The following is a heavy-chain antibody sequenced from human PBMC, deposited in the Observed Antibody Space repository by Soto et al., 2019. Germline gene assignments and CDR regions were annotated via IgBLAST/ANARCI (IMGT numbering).Heavy chain of an antibody. D-gene: IGHD5-12*01. J-gene: IGHJ4*02. CDR1: GGTFSTYA. Sequence: QVQLVQSGAEVKKPESSVKVSCKAPGGTFSTYAISWVRQAPGQGLEWMGGIIPMIGTANYAQRLQDRVTTTADESTNTGNLELSSLRSEDTAVYFGASGRQLWLRRISSGDTGWGQGTLVTVSS. CDR2: IIPMIGTA. V-gene: IGHV1-69*12. CDR3: ASGRQLWLRRISSGDTG.